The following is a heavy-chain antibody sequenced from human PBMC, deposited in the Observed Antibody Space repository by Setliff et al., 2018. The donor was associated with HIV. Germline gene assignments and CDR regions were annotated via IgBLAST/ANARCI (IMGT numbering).Heavy chain of an antibody. J-gene: IGHJ4*02. CDR1: GGTFRGFG. Sequence: GASVKVSCKASGGTFRGFGISWVVQAPGQGLEWMGQIIPIFGTPRYAQKFQGRVTITADASTATAYMELSSLRSEDTAVYYCARAYYDSVWGSHRYRFYYFDYWGQGSLVTVSS. CDR2: IIPIFGTP. D-gene: IGHD3-16*02. CDR3: ARAYYDSVWGSHRYRFYYFDY. V-gene: IGHV1-69*13.